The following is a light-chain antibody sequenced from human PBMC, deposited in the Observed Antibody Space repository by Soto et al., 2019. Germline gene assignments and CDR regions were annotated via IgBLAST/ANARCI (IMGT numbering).Light chain of an antibody. Sequence: QSVLTQPPSASGSPGQSVTICCTGNSSDVGGYNYVSWYQQHPGKAPKLMIYEVSKRPSGVPDRFSGSKSGNTASLTVSGLHAEDEADYYCSSYAGSNNFVFGTGTKVTVL. V-gene: IGLV2-8*01. J-gene: IGLJ1*01. CDR2: EVS. CDR3: SSYAGSNNFV. CDR1: SSDVGGYNY.